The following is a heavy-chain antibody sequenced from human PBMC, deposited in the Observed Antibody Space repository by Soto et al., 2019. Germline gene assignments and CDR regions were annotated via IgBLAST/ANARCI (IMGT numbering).Heavy chain of an antibody. CDR1: GFTFSSYS. CDR2: ISSSSSYI. Sequence: VSLRLSCAASGFTFSSYSMNWGRQAPGKGLEWVSSISSSSSYIYYADSVKGRFTISRDNAKNSLYLQMNSLRAEDTAVYYCARAPMFADYYYYYGMDVWGQGTTVTVSS. D-gene: IGHD3-10*02. CDR3: ARAPMFADYYYYYGMDV. J-gene: IGHJ6*02. V-gene: IGHV3-21*01.